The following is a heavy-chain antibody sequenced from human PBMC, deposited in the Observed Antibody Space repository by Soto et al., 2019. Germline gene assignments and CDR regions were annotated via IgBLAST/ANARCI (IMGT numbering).Heavy chain of an antibody. J-gene: IGHJ6*02. Sequence: ESLKISCKGSGYSFTSYWIGWVRQMPGKGLEWMGIIYPGDSDTRYSPSFQGQVTISADKSISTAYLQWSSLKASDTAMYYCAVGSSGRAGHYYYGMDVWGQGTTVTVSS. CDR1: GYSFTSYW. D-gene: IGHD3-22*01. V-gene: IGHV5-51*01. CDR3: AVGSSGRAGHYYYGMDV. CDR2: IYPGDSDT.